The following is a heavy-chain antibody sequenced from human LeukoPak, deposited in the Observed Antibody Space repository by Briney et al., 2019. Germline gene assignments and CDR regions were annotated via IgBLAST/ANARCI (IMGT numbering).Heavy chain of an antibody. CDR3: ATPPMIAVAGTPRAFDI. V-gene: IGHV1-24*01. Sequence: GASVKVSCKVSGYTLTELSMHWVRQAPGKGLEWMGGFDPEDGETIYAQKFQGRVTMTEGTSTDTAYMELSSLRSEDTAVYYCATPPMIAVAGTPRAFDIWGQGTMVTVSS. CDR2: FDPEDGET. J-gene: IGHJ3*02. D-gene: IGHD6-19*01. CDR1: GYTLTELS.